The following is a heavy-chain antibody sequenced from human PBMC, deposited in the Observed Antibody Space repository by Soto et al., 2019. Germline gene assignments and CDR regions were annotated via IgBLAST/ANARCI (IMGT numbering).Heavy chain of an antibody. Sequence: SGPTLVNPTQTLTLTCTISWFSLSTSGVGVGWIRQPPGKAPEWLALIYWDGVERYRPSLRSRLAITMDTSKNQVVLTMTSMDPVDTATYYCAHSPCSGGTCYLFDYWGQGALVTVSS. CDR2: IYWDGVE. J-gene: IGHJ4*02. V-gene: IGHV2-5*02. D-gene: IGHD2-15*01. CDR1: WFSLSTSGVG. CDR3: AHSPCSGGTCYLFDY.